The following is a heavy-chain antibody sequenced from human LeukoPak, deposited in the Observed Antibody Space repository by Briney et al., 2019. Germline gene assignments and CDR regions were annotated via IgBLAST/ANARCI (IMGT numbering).Heavy chain of an antibody. CDR3: ARSPTVNYCNYMDV. J-gene: IGHJ6*03. D-gene: IGHD4-11*01. CDR2: IYYSGST. Sequence: SETLSLTCTVSGGPISSYYWSWIRQPPGKGLEWVGYIYYSGSTNYNPSLKSRVTISVDTSKNQFSLRLSSVTAADTAVYYCARSPTVNYCNYMDVWGKGTTVTVSS. V-gene: IGHV4-59*01. CDR1: GGPISSYY.